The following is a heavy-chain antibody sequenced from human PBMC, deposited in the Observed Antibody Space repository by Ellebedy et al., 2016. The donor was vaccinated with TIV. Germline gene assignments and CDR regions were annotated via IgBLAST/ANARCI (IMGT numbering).Heavy chain of an antibody. CDR1: AYSFPKYW. D-gene: IGHD3-16*02. V-gene: IGHV5-51*01. J-gene: IGHJ2*01. CDR3: ARRPMNTFGGVIAEYYFDL. CDR2: IFPEHSDI. Sequence: GESLKISCKGTAYSFPKYWIGRVRQMPGRGLEWMAIIFPEHSDIRYSPSFQGQVTISVDKPSSTVYLQWSSLKASDTAIYYCARRPMNTFGGVIAEYYFDLWGRGTPVTVSS.